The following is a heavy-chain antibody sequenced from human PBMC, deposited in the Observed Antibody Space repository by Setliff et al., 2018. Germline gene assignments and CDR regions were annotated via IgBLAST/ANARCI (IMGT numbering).Heavy chain of an antibody. CDR3: ARGNYYDSSGYSVDY. J-gene: IGHJ4*02. CDR1: GGTFSSYA. CDR2: IIPLLDIA. D-gene: IGHD3-22*01. V-gene: IGHV1-69*10. Sequence: RASVKVSCKASGGTFSSYAISWVRQAPGQGLEWMGGIIPLLDIAKYAEKFKGRVTITADKSTSTAYVELSSLRSEDTAVYYCARGNYYDSSGYSVDYWGQGTLVTVSS.